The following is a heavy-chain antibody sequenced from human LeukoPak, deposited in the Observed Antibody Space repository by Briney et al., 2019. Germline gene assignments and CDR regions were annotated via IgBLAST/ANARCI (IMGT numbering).Heavy chain of an antibody. D-gene: IGHD3-22*01. CDR1: GFTFSSYA. CDR2: ISGSGGST. CDR3: AKDVSRGVVVSSY. V-gene: IGHV3-23*01. Sequence: PGGSLRLSCAASGFTFSSYAMSWDRQAPGKGLEWVSAISGSGGSTYYADSVKGRFTISRDNSKNTLYLQMNSLRAEDTAVYYCAKDVSRGVVVSSYWGQGTLVTVSS. J-gene: IGHJ4*02.